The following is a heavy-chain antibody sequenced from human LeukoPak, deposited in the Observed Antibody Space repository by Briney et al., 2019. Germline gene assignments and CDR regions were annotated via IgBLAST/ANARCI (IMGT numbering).Heavy chain of an antibody. CDR3: ARQVVVPAAMCGMDV. Sequence: GESLNISCKGSGYIFTSYWIGWVRQLPGKGLEWMGIIYPGDSDTRYSPSFQGQVTISADKSISTAYLQWSSLKASDTAMYYCARQVVVPAAMCGMDVWGQGTTVTVSS. J-gene: IGHJ6*02. CDR2: IYPGDSDT. CDR1: GYIFTSYW. D-gene: IGHD2-2*01. V-gene: IGHV5-51*01.